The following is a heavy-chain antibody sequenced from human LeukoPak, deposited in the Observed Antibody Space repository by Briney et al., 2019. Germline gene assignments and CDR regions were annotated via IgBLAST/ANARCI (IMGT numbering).Heavy chain of an antibody. Sequence: PGRSLRLSCAASGFTFSSYAMHWVRQAPGKGLEWVAVISYDGSNKYYADSVKGRFTISRDNSKNTLYLQMNSLRAEDTAVYYCARDPPLRIPTATSGSYSEDSYWGQGTLVTVSS. D-gene: IGHD1-26*01. CDR3: ARDPPLRIPTATSGSYSEDSY. CDR2: ISYDGSNK. V-gene: IGHV3-30-3*01. J-gene: IGHJ4*02. CDR1: GFTFSSYA.